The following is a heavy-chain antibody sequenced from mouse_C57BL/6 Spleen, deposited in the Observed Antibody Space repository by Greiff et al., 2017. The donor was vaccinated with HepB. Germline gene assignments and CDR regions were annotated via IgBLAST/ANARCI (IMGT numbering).Heavy chain of an antibody. CDR2: IDPSDSYT. CDR1: GYTFTSYW. Sequence: VQLQQPGAELVMPGASVKLSCKASGYTFTSYWMHWVKQRPGQGLEWIGEIDPSDSYTNYNQKFKGKSTLTVGKSSCTAYMQLRSLTSEDSAVYYCARSLTTVVRYFDVWGTGTTVTVSS. D-gene: IGHD1-1*01. J-gene: IGHJ1*03. V-gene: IGHV1-69*01. CDR3: ARSLTTVVRYFDV.